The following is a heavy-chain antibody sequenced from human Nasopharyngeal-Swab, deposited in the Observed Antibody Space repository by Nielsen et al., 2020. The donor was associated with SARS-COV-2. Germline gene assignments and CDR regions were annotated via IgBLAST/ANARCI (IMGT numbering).Heavy chain of an antibody. CDR3: ARDRTAAPGIWFDP. CDR1: GGSISSGGYY. J-gene: IGHJ5*02. V-gene: IGHV4-31*02. D-gene: IGHD6-13*01. Sequence: CTVSGGSISSGGYYWSWIRQHPGKGLEWIGYIYYSGSTYYNPSLKSRVTISVDTSKDQFSLKLSSVTAADTAVYYCARDRTAAPGIWFDPWGQGTLVTVSS. CDR2: IYYSGST.